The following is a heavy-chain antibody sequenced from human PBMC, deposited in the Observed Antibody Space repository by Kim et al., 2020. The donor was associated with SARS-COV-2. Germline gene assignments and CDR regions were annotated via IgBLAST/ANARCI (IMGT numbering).Heavy chain of an antibody. D-gene: IGHD4-4*01. CDR3: ARDQRSGTVTTVRVPTDY. CDR1: GYTFTGYY. Sequence: ASVKVSCKASGYTFTGYYMHWVRQAPGQGLEWMGWINPNSGGTNYAQKFQGRVTMTRDTSISTAYMELSRLRSDDTAVYYCARDQRSGTVTTVRVPTDYWGQGTLVTVSS. J-gene: IGHJ4*02. V-gene: IGHV1-2*02. CDR2: INPNSGGT.